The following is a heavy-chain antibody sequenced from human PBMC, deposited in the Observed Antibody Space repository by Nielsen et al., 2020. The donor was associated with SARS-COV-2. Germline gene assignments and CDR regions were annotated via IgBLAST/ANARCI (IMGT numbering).Heavy chain of an antibody. D-gene: IGHD3-9*01. CDR2: ISGSAGTT. CDR3: AKGTGYYNFNYFFDY. CDR1: GFSFSNFG. V-gene: IGHV3-23*01. J-gene: IGHJ4*02. Sequence: GESLKISCGVSGFSFSNFGMTWVRQTPGKGLEWVSSISGSAGTTYYSDSVKGRFTISRDNSKNTLYLQMNSLRAEDTAVYYCAKGTGYYNFNYFFDYWGQGTLVTVSS.